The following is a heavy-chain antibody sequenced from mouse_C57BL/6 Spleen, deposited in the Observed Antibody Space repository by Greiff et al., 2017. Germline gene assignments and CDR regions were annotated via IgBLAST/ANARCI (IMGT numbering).Heavy chain of an antibody. CDR2: IYPGDGDT. Sequence: VKLMESGPELVKPGDSVKISCKASGYAFSSSWMNWVKQRPGKGLEWIGRIYPGDGDTNYNGNFKGKATLNADKSSSAAYMQLSSLTSEDSAVYFCARHGNWEYYAMDYWGQGTSVTVSS. V-gene: IGHV1-82*01. D-gene: IGHD2-1*01. CDR3: ARHGNWEYYAMDY. CDR1: GYAFSSSW. J-gene: IGHJ4*01.